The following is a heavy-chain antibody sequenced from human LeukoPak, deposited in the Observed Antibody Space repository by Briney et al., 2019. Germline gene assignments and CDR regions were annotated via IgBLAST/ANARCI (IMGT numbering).Heavy chain of an antibody. D-gene: IGHD3-3*01. V-gene: IGHV1-18*01. CDR1: GYTFTSYV. Sequence: ASVKVSCKASGYTFTSYVISWVRQPPGQGLEWMGWISAYNVNTNYAQKIQGRVTMTTDTSTSTAYMELRRLRSDDTAVYYCARALDYDFWSGYWTRGVWYYFDYWGQGTLVTVSS. J-gene: IGHJ4*02. CDR3: ARALDYDFWSGYWTRGVWYYFDY. CDR2: ISAYNVNT.